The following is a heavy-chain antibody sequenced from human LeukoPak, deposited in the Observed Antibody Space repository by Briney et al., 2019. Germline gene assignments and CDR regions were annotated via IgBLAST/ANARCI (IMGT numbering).Heavy chain of an antibody. CDR1: GGSISSYY. V-gene: IGHV4-59*01. CDR2: IYYSGST. D-gene: IGHD3-22*01. Sequence: PSETLSLTCTVSGGSISSYYWSWIRQPPGKGLEWIGYIYYSGSTNYNPSLKSRVTISVDTSKNQFSLKLSSVTAADTAVYYCARAPAQYYYDSSGYPDHYYFDYWGQGTLVTVSS. CDR3: ARAPAQYYYDSSGYPDHYYFDY. J-gene: IGHJ4*02.